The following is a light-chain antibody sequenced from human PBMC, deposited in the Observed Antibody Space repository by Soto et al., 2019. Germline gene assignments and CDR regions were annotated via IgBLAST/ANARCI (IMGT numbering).Light chain of an antibody. V-gene: IGLV1-44*01. CDR3: AAWDDSLNGHVV. CDR1: SSNIGSNT. Sequence: QSVLTQPPSASGTPGQRVTMSCSGSSSNIGSNTVNWYQQLPGTAPKLLIDSNNQRPSGVPDRFSGSKSGTSASLAISGLQSEDEADYYCAAWDDSLNGHVVFGGGTKLTVL. J-gene: IGLJ2*01. CDR2: SNN.